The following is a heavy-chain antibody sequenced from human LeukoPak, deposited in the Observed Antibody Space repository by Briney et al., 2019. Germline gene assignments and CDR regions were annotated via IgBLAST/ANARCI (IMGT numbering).Heavy chain of an antibody. D-gene: IGHD1-26*01. CDR1: GFTFSSYA. CDR3: ANLPYSGSYHYFDY. V-gene: IGHV3-23*01. J-gene: IGHJ4*02. Sequence: GGSLRLSCAASGFTFSSYAMSSVRQAPGKGLEWVSAISGSGGSTYYADSVKGRFTISRDNSKNTLYLQMNSLRAEDTAVYYCANLPYSGSYHYFDYWGQGTLVTVSS. CDR2: ISGSGGST.